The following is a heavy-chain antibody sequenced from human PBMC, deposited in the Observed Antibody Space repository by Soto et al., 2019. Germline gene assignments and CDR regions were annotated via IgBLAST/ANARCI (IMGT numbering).Heavy chain of an antibody. J-gene: IGHJ4*02. CDR1: GGSVSSGSYY. D-gene: IGHD6-19*01. Sequence: PSETLSLTCTVSGGSVSSGSYYWSWIRQPPGKGLEWIGYIYYSGSTNYNPSLKSRVTISVDTSKNQFSLKLSSVTAADTAVYYCARTSSGWYYFDYWGQGTLVTVSS. CDR3: ARTSSGWYYFDY. V-gene: IGHV4-61*01. CDR2: IYYSGST.